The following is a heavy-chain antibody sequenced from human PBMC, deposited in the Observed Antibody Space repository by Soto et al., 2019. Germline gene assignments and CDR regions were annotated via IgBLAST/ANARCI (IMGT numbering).Heavy chain of an antibody. V-gene: IGHV3-21*01. CDR2: ISSSSSYI. CDR1: GFTFSSYS. Sequence: EVQLVESGGGLVKPGGSLRLSCAASGFTFSSYSMNWVRQAPGKGLEWVSSISSSSSYIYYADSVKGRFTISRDNAKNSLYLQMNSLRAEDTAVYYCARDGVAADRYYGMDVWGQGTTVTVSS. D-gene: IGHD6-13*01. CDR3: ARDGVAADRYYGMDV. J-gene: IGHJ6*02.